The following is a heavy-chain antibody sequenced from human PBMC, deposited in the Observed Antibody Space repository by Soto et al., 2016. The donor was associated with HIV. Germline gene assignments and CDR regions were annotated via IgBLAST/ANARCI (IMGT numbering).Heavy chain of an antibody. CDR2: IRSKSYGGTT. Sequence: EVRLVESGGALVQPGRSLTLSCSTSGFRFVDFPLTWVRQAPGKGLEWVGYIRSKSYGGTTEYAASVKGRFVISRDDSNSVAYLQMDSLKMGDTAIYYCTRGSGRYEYWGQGTLVTVSS. CDR1: GFRFVDFP. CDR3: TRGSGRYEY. D-gene: IGHD1-26*01. V-gene: IGHV3-49*04. J-gene: IGHJ4*02.